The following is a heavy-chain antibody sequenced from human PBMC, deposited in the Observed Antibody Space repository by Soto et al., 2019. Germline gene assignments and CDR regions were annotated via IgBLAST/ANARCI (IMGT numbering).Heavy chain of an antibody. V-gene: IGHV1-8*01. D-gene: IGHD3-22*01. CDR2: TNPDSGYS. J-gene: IGHJ4*02. CDR3: ARDYYDHINSFSSGDF. Sequence: GASVKVSCKASGYTFSNYDIHWVRQATGQGLEWMGWTNPDSGYSGYAQKFQGRITVTTNTSIRTAYLELTSLTSEDTAVYFCARDYYDHINSFSSGDFWGQGTLVTVSS. CDR1: GYTFSNYD.